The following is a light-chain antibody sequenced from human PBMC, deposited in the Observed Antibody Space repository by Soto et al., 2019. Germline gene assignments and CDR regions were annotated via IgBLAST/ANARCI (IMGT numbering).Light chain of an antibody. Sequence: QSVLTQPPSASGTPGQRVTISCSGSSSNIGVNPVNWYQQLPGTAPKLLIYSNNQWPSGVPARISGSKSGTSASLAISGLQSDDEAHYYCAAWDDKLNGWVFGGGTKLTVL. CDR3: AAWDDKLNGWV. CDR2: SNN. CDR1: SSNIGVNP. V-gene: IGLV1-44*01. J-gene: IGLJ3*02.